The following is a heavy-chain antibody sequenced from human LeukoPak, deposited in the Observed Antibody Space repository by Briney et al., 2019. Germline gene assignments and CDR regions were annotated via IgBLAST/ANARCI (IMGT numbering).Heavy chain of an antibody. CDR3: ARETLLITAADYYYYYMDV. J-gene: IGHJ6*03. CDR2: IYYSGST. CDR1: GGSISSYY. Sequence: PSETLSLTCTVSGGSISSYYWSWIRQPPGKGLEWIGYIYYSGSTNYNPSLKSRVTISVDTSKNQFSLKLSSVTAADTAVYYCARETLLITAADYYYYYMDVWGKGTTVTVSS. V-gene: IGHV4-59*01. D-gene: IGHD2-2*01.